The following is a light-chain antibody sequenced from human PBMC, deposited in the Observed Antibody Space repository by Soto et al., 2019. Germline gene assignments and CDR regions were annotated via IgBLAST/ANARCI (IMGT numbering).Light chain of an antibody. Sequence: DIQMTQSPSAMSASVGDRVTVTCRASQDINNHLVWFQQKPGKVPERLIYAASYLQSGVPSRFSGSGSGTEFTLTSSGLQPEDFATYYCLLHNSYPLTFGGGTKVEI. CDR1: QDINNH. CDR3: LLHNSYPLT. CDR2: AAS. J-gene: IGKJ4*01. V-gene: IGKV1-17*03.